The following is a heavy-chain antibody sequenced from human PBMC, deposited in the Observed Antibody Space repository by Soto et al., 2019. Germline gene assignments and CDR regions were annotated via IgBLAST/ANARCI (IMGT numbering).Heavy chain of an antibody. V-gene: IGHV3-23*01. CDR3: ARRARTATTNWGAFDI. Sequence: EVQLLESGGGLVQPGGSLRLSCAASGFTFSNYVMNWVRQAPGKGLEWVSTISYSADKTFYADSVKGRFTISRDNSRDTLCMQMNSLIADEAAVYYCARRARTATTNWGAFDIWGQGTMVTVSS. J-gene: IGHJ3*02. CDR1: GFTFSNYV. CDR2: ISYSADKT. D-gene: IGHD1-7*01.